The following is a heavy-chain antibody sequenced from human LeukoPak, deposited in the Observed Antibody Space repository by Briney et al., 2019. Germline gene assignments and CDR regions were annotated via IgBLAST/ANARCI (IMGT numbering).Heavy chain of an antibody. V-gene: IGHV1-2*02. J-gene: IGHJ4*02. CDR3: ARGRDRGASTPFDY. D-gene: IGHD1-26*01. CDR1: GYTFTDYY. CDR2: INSNSGAT. Sequence: AAVKVSCKASGYTFTDYYMHWVRQAPGQGPEWMGWINSNSGATNYAQRFQGRVTMTRETSISTVYMWLSSLRSDDTAVYYCARGRDRGASTPFDYWGQGTLVTVSS.